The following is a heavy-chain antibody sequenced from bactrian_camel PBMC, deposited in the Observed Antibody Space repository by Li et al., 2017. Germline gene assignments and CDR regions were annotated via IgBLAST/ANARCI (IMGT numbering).Heavy chain of an antibody. J-gene: IGHJ4*01. V-gene: IGHV3S53*01. CDR3: AAD. CDR2: IDRHGST. CDR1: ANVYC. Sequence: HVQLVESGGGSVAAGESLRLSCVASANVYCMGWFRQAPGKERERVASIDRHGSTMYADSVQGRFTISKDNVKNTLYLQMNNLKPEDTAMYYCAADKGAGGPRSPSP.